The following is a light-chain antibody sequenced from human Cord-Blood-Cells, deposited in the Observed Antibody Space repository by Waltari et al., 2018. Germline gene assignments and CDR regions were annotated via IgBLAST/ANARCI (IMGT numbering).Light chain of an antibody. J-gene: IGKJ3*01. CDR1: QGISSY. CDR3: QQLNSDPFT. V-gene: IGKV1-9*01. CDR2: AAS. Sequence: QLTQSPSSLSASVGDRVTITCRPSQGISSYLAWYQQKPGKAPKLLIYAASTLQSGVPSRFSGSGSGTDFTHTINSLQPGDFATFYCQQLNSDPFTFGAGTKVAIK.